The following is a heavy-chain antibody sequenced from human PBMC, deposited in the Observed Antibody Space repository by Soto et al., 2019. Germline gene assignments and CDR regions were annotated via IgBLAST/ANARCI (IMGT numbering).Heavy chain of an antibody. J-gene: IGHJ4*02. CDR1: GFTFSSYA. D-gene: IGHD6-19*01. Sequence: EVQLLESGGGLVQPGGSLRLSCAASGFTFSSYAMSWVRQAPGKGLEWVSAISGSGGSTYYADSVKGRFTISRDNSKNTLYLQRNSLRAGDTAVYYCAKEGEHSSGWANFDYWGQGTLVTVSS. CDR2: ISGSGGST. CDR3: AKEGEHSSGWANFDY. V-gene: IGHV3-23*01.